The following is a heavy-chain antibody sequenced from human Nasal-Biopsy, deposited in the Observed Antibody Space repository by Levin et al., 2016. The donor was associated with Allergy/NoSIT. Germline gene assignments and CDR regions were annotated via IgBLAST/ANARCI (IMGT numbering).Heavy chain of an antibody. CDR1: GFTFSMYA. J-gene: IGHJ3*02. CDR3: AKDLNTSGYYSKDDSFDI. V-gene: IGHV3-23*01. CDR2: ISGSGGST. Sequence: GESLKISCAASGFTFSMYAMSWVRQAPGKGLEWVSTISGSGGSTYYADSVKGRFTISRDNSKNTLYLQMNSLRAEDTAVYYCAKDLNTSGYYSKDDSFDIWGQGTMVTVSS. D-gene: IGHD3-22*01.